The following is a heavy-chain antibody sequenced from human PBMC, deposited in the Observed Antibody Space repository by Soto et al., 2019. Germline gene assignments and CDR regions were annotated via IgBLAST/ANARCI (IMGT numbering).Heavy chain of an antibody. D-gene: IGHD1-1*01. CDR2: LYDVDGS. CDR3: ASWHEREHAYDV. V-gene: IGHV3-53*01. CDR1: GLTVSGKKY. J-gene: IGHJ3*01. Sequence: DVQLVESGGGLIQPGESLRLSCAAFGLTVSGKKYVAWVRQAPGKGLEWVSALYDVDGSFYADSVKGRFTTSSDSSKTTASLQMNGLRPDDTAVYYCASWHEREHAYDVWGQGTTVTVSS.